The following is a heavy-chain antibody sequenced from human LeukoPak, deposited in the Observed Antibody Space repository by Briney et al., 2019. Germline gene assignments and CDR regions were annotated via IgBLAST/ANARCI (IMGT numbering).Heavy chain of an antibody. V-gene: IGHV3-23*01. Sequence: GGALRLSCAASGFTFSSYDMNWVRQAPGRGLERVSSIRPSGDNTYYGDSVKGRFTISRDHSKNTVYLQMNNMRVDDTAVYYCARVAGWHWFDPWGQGTLVTVSS. D-gene: IGHD6-19*01. CDR3: ARVAGWHWFDP. CDR2: IRPSGDNT. CDR1: GFTFSSYD. J-gene: IGHJ5*02.